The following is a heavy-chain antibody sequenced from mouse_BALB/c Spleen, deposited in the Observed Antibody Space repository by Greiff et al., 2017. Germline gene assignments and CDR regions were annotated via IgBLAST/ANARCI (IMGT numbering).Heavy chain of an antibody. D-gene: IGHD2-1*01. J-gene: IGHJ1*01. Sequence: QVQLKESGPGLVAPSQSLSITCTVSGFSLTSYDISWIRQPPGKGLEWLGVIWTGGGTNYNSAFMSRLSISKDNSKSQVFLKMNSLQTDDTAIYYCVRDRGIYYGNYGYWYFDVWGAGTTVTVSS. CDR3: VRDRGIYYGNYGYWYFDV. V-gene: IGHV2-9-2*01. CDR1: GFSLTSYD. CDR2: IWTGGGT.